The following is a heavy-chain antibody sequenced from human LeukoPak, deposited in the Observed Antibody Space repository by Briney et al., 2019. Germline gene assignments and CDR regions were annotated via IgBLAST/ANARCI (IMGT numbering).Heavy chain of an antibody. CDR2: ISGSGGST. Sequence: GGSLRLSCAVSGITLSNYGMSWIRQAPGKGLEWVAGISGSGGSTYYADSVKGRFTISRHNPKNTLYLQMNSLRAEDTAVYFCAKRGVVIRVILVGFHKEAYYFESWGQGALVTVSS. V-gene: IGHV3-23*01. CDR3: AKRGVVIRVILVGFHKEAYYFES. J-gene: IGHJ4*02. D-gene: IGHD3/OR15-3a*01. CDR1: GITLSNYG.